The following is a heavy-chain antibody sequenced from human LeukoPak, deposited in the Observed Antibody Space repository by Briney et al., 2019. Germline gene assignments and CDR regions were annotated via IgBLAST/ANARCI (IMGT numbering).Heavy chain of an antibody. V-gene: IGHV3-23*01. J-gene: IGHJ4*02. D-gene: IGHD2-15*01. CDR2: ISGSDGRT. CDR1: GFTFSSYV. Sequence: GGSLRLSCAASGFTFSSYVMNWLRQAPGEGLEWVSTISGSDGRTFYADSVKGRFTISRDNSKNTVYLQMNSLRAADTAVYYCAKVQRSDFNMNFDSWGQGTLATVSS. CDR3: AKVQRSDFNMNFDS.